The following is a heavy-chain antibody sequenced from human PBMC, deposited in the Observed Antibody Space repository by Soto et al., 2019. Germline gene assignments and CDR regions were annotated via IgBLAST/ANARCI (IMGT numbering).Heavy chain of an antibody. CDR2: IIPIFGTA. V-gene: IGHV1-69*13. Sequence: GASVKVSCKASGGTFSSYAISWVRQAPGQGLEWMGGIIPIFGTANYAQKFQGRVTITADESTSTAYMELSSLRSEDTAVYYCARVNNAKYGMDVWGQVTTVTVSS. CDR3: ARVNNAKYGMDV. J-gene: IGHJ6*02. CDR1: GGTFSSYA.